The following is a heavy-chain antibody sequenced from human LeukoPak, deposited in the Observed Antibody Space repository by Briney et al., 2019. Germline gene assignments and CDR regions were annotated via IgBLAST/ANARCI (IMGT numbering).Heavy chain of an antibody. D-gene: IGHD3-10*01. V-gene: IGHV1-69*04. Sequence: GASVKVSCKASGYTFTSYGISWVRQAPGQGLEWMGRIIPILGIANYAQKFQGRVTITADKSTSTAYMELSSLRSEDTAVYYCARALITMVRGVTPNYYYYYGMDVWGQGTTVTVSS. J-gene: IGHJ6*02. CDR2: IIPILGIA. CDR1: GYTFTSYG. CDR3: ARALITMVRGVTPNYYYYYGMDV.